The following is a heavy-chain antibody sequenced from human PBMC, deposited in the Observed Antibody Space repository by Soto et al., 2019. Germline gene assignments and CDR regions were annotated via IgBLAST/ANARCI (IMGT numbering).Heavy chain of an antibody. Sequence: EVPLVESGGGLVQPGGSLRLSCAASGFTFSSYAMHWVRQAPGKGLEYVSAISSNGGSTYYANSVKGRFTISRDNSKNTLYLQMGSLRAEDMAVYYCARDQRALLRAFDIWGQGTMVTVSS. CDR3: ARDQRALLRAFDI. CDR2: ISSNGGST. J-gene: IGHJ3*02. D-gene: IGHD2-21*01. CDR1: GFTFSSYA. V-gene: IGHV3-64*01.